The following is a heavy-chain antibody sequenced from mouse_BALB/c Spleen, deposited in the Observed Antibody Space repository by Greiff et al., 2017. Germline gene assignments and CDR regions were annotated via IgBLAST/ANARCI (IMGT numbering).Heavy chain of an antibody. J-gene: IGHJ1*01. Sequence: DVMLVESGPDLVKPSQSLSLTCTVTGYSITSGYSWHWIRQFPGNKLEWMGYIHYSGSTNYNPSLKSRISITRDTSKNQFFLQLNSVTTEATATYYCARSYYGNYGGYFDVWGAGTTGTVSS. CDR1: GYSITSGYS. CDR3: ARSYYGNYGGYFDV. D-gene: IGHD2-10*01. V-gene: IGHV3-1*02. CDR2: IHYSGST.